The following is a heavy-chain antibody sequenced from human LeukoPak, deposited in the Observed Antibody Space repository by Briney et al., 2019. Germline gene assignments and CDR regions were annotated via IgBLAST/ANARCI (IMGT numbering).Heavy chain of an antibody. CDR2: MFYSGST. D-gene: IGHD6-13*01. CDR3: ARGVYIAAAQYAY. J-gene: IGHJ4*02. CDR1: GGSFNNYY. V-gene: IGHV4-59*08. Sequence: SETLSLTCTVSGGSFNNYYWSWIRQPPGKGLEWIGHMFYSGSTNYNPSLKSRATVSVDTSKNQFSLKLSSVTAADTAVYYCARGVYIAAAQYAYWGQGALVTVSS.